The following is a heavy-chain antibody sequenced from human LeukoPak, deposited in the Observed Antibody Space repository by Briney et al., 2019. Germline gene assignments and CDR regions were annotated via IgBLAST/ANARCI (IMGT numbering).Heavy chain of an antibody. D-gene: IGHD3-9*01. Sequence: SETLSLTCTVSGGSISSYYWCWIRQPPGKGLKWIGYIYYSGSTNYNPSLKSRVTISVDTSKNQFSLKLSSVTAADTAVYYCARERYFDWLGPSFFDYWGQGTLVTVSS. V-gene: IGHV4-59*12. CDR3: ARERYFDWLGPSFFDY. J-gene: IGHJ4*02. CDR2: IYYSGST. CDR1: GGSISSYY.